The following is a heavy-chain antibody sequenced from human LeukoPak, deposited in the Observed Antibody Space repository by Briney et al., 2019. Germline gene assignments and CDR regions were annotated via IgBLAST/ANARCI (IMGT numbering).Heavy chain of an antibody. D-gene: IGHD5-12*01. Sequence: GGSLRLSCSASGFIFSTYTMYWVRQAPGKGLEFVSVINGDGRATYYADSVKGRFTISRDNSKNTLYLQMNSLRAEDTAVYYCVGDQVDNVGWLTWGQGTRVTVSS. CDR1: GFIFSTYT. CDR3: VGDQVDNVGWLT. J-gene: IGHJ5*02. CDR2: INGDGRAT. V-gene: IGHV3-64D*06.